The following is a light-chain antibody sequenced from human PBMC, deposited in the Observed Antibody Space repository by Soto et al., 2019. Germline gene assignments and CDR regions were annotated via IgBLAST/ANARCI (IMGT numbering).Light chain of an antibody. Sequence: EIVLTQSPPSLSFSPLEGVGLXCRTSQSLSSYLAWYQQKPGQAPRLLIYDASNRATGIPARFSGSGSGTDFTLTISSLQSEDFAIYYCQQYNNWPAITFGQGTRLEIK. CDR2: DAS. CDR1: QSLSSY. V-gene: IGKV3-11*01. J-gene: IGKJ5*01. CDR3: QQYNNWPAIT.